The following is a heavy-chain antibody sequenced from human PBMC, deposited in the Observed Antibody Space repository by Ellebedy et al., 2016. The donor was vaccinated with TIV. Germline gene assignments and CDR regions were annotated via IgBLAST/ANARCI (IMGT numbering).Heavy chain of an antibody. V-gene: IGHV3-48*03. Sequence: PGGSLRLSCAVSGFTFSSYEMNWVRQATGKGLEWVSYISGSASVTAYADSVKGRFTISRDNARTSLYLQMNSLRVDDTAMYYCARSYCARTSGPWGQGTLVTVSS. CDR2: ISGSASVT. CDR3: ARSYCARTSGP. D-gene: IGHD3-10*01. J-gene: IGHJ5*02. CDR1: GFTFSSYE.